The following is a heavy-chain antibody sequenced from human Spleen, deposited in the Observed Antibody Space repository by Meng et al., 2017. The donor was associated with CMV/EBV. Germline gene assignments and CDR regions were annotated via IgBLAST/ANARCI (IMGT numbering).Heavy chain of an antibody. CDR2: IYYSGST. CDR1: GGSISSSSYY. V-gene: IGHV4-39*07. J-gene: IGHJ4*02. D-gene: IGHD3-3*01. Sequence: SETLSLTCTVSGGSISSSSYYWGWIRQPPGKGLEWIGSIYYSGSTYYTPSLRSRVTISLDTSKKQFSLKMRSVTAADTAVYYCARLWSGVDYWGQGTLVTVSS. CDR3: ARLWSGVDY.